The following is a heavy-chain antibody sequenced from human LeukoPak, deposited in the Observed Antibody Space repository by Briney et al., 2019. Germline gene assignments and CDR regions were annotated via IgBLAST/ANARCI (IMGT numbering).Heavy chain of an antibody. Sequence: SETLSLTCTVSGGSISSYYWSWIRQPPGKGLEWTGYIYYSGSTNYNPSLKSRVTISVDTSKNQFSLKLSSVTAADTAVYYCARQFSSSWYGNYYYYYGMDVWGQGTTVTVSS. CDR2: IYYSGST. D-gene: IGHD6-13*01. J-gene: IGHJ6*02. CDR3: ARQFSSSWYGNYYYYYGMDV. CDR1: GGSISSYY. V-gene: IGHV4-59*08.